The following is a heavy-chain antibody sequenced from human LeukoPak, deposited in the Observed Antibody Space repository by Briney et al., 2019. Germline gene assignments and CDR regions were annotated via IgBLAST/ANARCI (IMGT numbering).Heavy chain of an antibody. Sequence: GASVKASCKASGYTFTSYYMNWVRQAPGQGLEWMGIINPSSGRTTYAQKFQGRVTMTRDTSTSTVYMELTSLRAEDTAVYYCARGGRIAAAAYWGQGTLVTVSS. D-gene: IGHD6-13*01. CDR3: ARGGRIAAAAY. CDR2: INPSSGRT. CDR1: GYTFTSYY. J-gene: IGHJ4*02. V-gene: IGHV1-46*01.